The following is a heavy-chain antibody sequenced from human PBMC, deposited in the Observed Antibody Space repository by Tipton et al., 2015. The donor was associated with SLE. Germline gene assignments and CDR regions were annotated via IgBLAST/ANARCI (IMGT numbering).Heavy chain of an antibody. D-gene: IGHD4-23*01. CDR2: INHSGST. CDR1: GGSFSGYY. Sequence: TLSLTCAVYGGSFSGYYWSWIRQPPGKGLEWIGEINHSGSTNYNPSLKSRVTISVDTSKNQFSLKLSSVTAADTAVYYCARDPMPDVWVVTPGAFDIWGQGTMVTVSS. V-gene: IGHV4-34*01. CDR3: ARDPMPDVWVVTPGAFDI. J-gene: IGHJ3*02.